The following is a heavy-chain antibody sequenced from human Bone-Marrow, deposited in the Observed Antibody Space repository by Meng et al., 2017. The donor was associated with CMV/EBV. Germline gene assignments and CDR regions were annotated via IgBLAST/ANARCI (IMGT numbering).Heavy chain of an antibody. D-gene: IGHD3-3*01. V-gene: IGHV3-7*01. CDR2: IKQDGSEK. CDR1: GFTFSSYW. Sequence: GESLKISCAASGFTFSSYWMSWVRQAPGKGLEWVANIKQDGSEKYYVDSVKGRFTISRDNAKNSLYLQMNSLRAEDTAVYYCARDSRSKLNYDFWSGYYPYYYYGMDVWGQGTTVTVSS. CDR3: ARDSRSKLNYDFWSGYYPYYYYGMDV. J-gene: IGHJ6*02.